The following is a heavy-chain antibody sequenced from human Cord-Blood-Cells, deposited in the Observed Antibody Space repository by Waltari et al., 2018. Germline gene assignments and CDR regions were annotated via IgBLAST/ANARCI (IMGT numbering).Heavy chain of an antibody. V-gene: IGHV3-53*01. J-gene: IGHJ6*03. D-gene: IGHD3-3*01. Sequence: EVQLVESGGGLIQPGGSLRLSCAASGFTVSSNYMSWVRQAPGKGLEWVSVIYRGGSTYYADSVKGRFTISRDNSKNTLYLQMNSLRAEDTAVYYCARELYDFWSGYYTEGYYYYYMDVWGKGTTVTVSS. CDR1: GFTVSSNY. CDR3: ARELYDFWSGYYTEGYYYYYMDV. CDR2: IYRGGST.